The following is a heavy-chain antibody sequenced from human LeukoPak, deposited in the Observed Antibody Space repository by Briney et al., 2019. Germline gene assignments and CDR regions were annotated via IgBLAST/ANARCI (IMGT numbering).Heavy chain of an antibody. J-gene: IGHJ4*02. CDR2: ISSSSSYI. CDR1: GFTFSSYS. Sequence: RSGGSLRLSCAASGFTFSSYSMNWVRQAPGKGLEWVSSISSSSSYIYYADSVKGRFTISRDNARNSLYLQMNSLRAEDTAVYYCARGRFSYDNTGYSSFYYWGQGTLVTVSS. V-gene: IGHV3-21*01. CDR3: ARGRFSYDNTGYSSFYY. D-gene: IGHD3-22*01.